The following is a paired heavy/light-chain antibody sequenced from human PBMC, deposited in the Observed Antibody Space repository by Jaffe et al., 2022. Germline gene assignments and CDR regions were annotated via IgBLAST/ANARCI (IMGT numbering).Heavy chain of an antibody. V-gene: IGHV4-61*02. D-gene: IGHD3-10*01. J-gene: IGHJ5*02. Sequence: QVQLQESGPGLVKPSQTLSLTCTVSGGSISSGSYYWSWIRQPAGKGLEWIGRIYTSGSTNYNPSLKSRVTISVDTSKNQFSLKLSSVTAADTAVYYCARGEEDGSGSYYNDSWFDPWGQGTLVTVSS. CDR1: GGSISSGSYY. CDR3: ARGEEDGSGSYYNDSWFDP. CDR2: IYTSGST.
Light chain of an antibody. V-gene: IGLV1-36*01. J-gene: IGLJ3*02. CDR1: SSNIGNNA. CDR2: YDD. CDR3: AAWDDRLNVWV. Sequence: QSVLTQPPSVSEAPRQRVTISCSGSSSNIGNNAVNWYQQLPGKAPKLLIYYDDLLPSGVSDRFSGSKSGTSASLAISGLQSEDEADYYCAAWDDRLNVWVFGGGTKLTVL.